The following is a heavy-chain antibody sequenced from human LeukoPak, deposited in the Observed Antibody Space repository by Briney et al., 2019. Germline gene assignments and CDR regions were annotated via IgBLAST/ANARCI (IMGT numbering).Heavy chain of an antibody. Sequence: ASVKVSCKASGYTFTSYYMHWVRQAPGQGLEWMGIINPSGGSTSYAQKFQGRVTMTRDTSTSTVYMELSSLRSEDTAVYYCARSFRGVIITEGVYNWFDPWGQGTLVTVSS. D-gene: IGHD3-10*01. CDR3: ARSFRGVIITEGVYNWFDP. J-gene: IGHJ5*02. CDR1: GYTFTSYY. V-gene: IGHV1-46*01. CDR2: INPSGGST.